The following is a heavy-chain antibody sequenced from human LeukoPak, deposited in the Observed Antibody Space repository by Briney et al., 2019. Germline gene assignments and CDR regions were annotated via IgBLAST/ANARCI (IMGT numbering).Heavy chain of an antibody. Sequence: ASVKVSCKASGYTFTSYGISWVRQAPGQGLEWMGWISAYNGNTNYAQKLQGRVTMTTDTSTSTAYMELRSLRSDDTAVYYCARAYSSEYYYDSSGGYWGQGTLVTVSS. V-gene: IGHV1-18*01. CDR1: GYTFTSYG. J-gene: IGHJ4*02. CDR3: ARAYSSEYYYDSSGGY. D-gene: IGHD3-22*01. CDR2: ISAYNGNT.